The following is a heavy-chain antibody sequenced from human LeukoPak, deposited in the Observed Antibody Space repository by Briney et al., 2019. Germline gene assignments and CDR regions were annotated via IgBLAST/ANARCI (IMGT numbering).Heavy chain of an antibody. CDR2: IKQDRSEK. CDR1: GFTFTNYW. V-gene: IGHV3-7*01. J-gene: IGHJ4*02. CDR3: ARHLSGVTGYTYGRGIDY. Sequence: GGSLRLSCAASGFTFTNYWMSWVRQAPGKGLELVANIKQDRSEKYYVDSVKGRFTISRDNAKNSRYLQMLSLRAEDTAVYYCARHLSGVTGYTYGRGIDYWGQGTLVTVSS. D-gene: IGHD5-18*01.